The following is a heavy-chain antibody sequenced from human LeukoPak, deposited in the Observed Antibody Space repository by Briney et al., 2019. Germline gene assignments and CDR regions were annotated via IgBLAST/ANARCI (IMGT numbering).Heavy chain of an antibody. D-gene: IGHD5-24*01. V-gene: IGHV3-30-3*01. J-gene: IGHJ4*02. CDR3: ASDPRWLQCFDY. Sequence: GGSLRLSCAACGFSLSDYAVHWVPQAPGKGLEGVSIISYDGSNKLYTVPVKGRFTIPRDNSKNKLYLQINSLRVDDTAVYYCASDPRWLQCFDYWGQGTLVTVSS. CDR2: ISYDGSNK. CDR1: GFSLSDYA.